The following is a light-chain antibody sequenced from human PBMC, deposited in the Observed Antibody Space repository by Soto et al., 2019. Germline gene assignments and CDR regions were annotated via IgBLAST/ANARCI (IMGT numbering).Light chain of an antibody. V-gene: IGKV1-39*01. CDR1: QNIVNY. J-gene: IGKJ1*01. Sequence: DIQMTQSPPSLSGSVGDRVTISCRASQNIVNYLHWYQRKPGTAPRLLISRASTVRSGVPPRFSGSGSGRDFTLTISSLRPEDIGTYFCQQTYSIPWTFGPGTRVEI. CDR3: QQTYSIPWT. CDR2: RAS.